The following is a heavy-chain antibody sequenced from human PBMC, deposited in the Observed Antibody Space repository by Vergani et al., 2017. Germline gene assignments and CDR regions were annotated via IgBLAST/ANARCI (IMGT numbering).Heavy chain of an antibody. CDR1: GGSISSISYY. D-gene: IGHD3-3*01. CDR3: ARQRITIFGVVTQGYYMDV. Sequence: QLQLQESGPGLVKPSETLSLTCTVSGGSISSISYYWGWIRQPPGKGLEWIGSIYYSGSTYYNPSLKSRVTISVDTSKNQFSLKLSSVTAADTAVYYCARQRITIFGVVTQGYYMDVWGKGTTVTVSS. CDR2: IYYSGST. V-gene: IGHV4-39*01. J-gene: IGHJ6*03.